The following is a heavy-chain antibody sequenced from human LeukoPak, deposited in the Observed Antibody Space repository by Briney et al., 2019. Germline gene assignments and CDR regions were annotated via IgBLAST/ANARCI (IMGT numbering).Heavy chain of an antibody. Sequence: GGSLRLSCAASGFTFSSYSMNWVRQAPGKGLEWVSSISSSSSYIYYADSVKGRFTISRDNAKNSLYLQMNSLRAEDTAVYYCARDSFEYYYGSGSHNWFDPWGQGTLVTVSS. CDR1: GFTFSSYS. V-gene: IGHV3-21*01. D-gene: IGHD3-10*01. J-gene: IGHJ5*02. CDR2: ISSSSSYI. CDR3: ARDSFEYYYGSGSHNWFDP.